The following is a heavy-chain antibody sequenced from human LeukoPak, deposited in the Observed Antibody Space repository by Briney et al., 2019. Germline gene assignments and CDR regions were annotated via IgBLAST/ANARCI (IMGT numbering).Heavy chain of an antibody. CDR2: FDPEDGET. D-gene: IGHD1-26*01. V-gene: IGHV1-24*01. J-gene: IGHJ4*02. Sequence: ASVKVSCKVSGYTLTELSMHWVRQAPGKGLEWMGGFDPEDGETIYAQKFQGRVTMTEDTSTDTAYMELSSLKASDTAMYYCARFIVGATDYFDYWAREPWSPSPQ. CDR1: GYTLTELS. CDR3: ARFIVGATDYFDY.